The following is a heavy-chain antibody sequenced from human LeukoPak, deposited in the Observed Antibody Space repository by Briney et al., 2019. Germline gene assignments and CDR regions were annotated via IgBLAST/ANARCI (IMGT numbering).Heavy chain of an antibody. CDR2: INHSGST. D-gene: IGHD3-10*01. CDR1: DGSFSGYY. Sequence: PSETLSLTCAVYDGSFSGYYWSWIRQPPGKGLEWIGEINHSGSTNYNPSLKSRVTISVDTSKNQFSLKLSSVTAADTAVYYCARARGNMVRGNWFDPWGQGTLVTVSS. CDR3: ARARGNMVRGNWFDP. J-gene: IGHJ5*02. V-gene: IGHV4-34*01.